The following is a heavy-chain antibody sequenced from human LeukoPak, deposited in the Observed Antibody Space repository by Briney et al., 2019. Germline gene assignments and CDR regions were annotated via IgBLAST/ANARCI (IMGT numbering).Heavy chain of an antibody. J-gene: IGHJ4*02. CDR2: INSDGSST. V-gene: IGHV3-74*01. CDR3: ASWEVPAVMPQDY. CDR1: GFTFSSYW. D-gene: IGHD2-2*01. Sequence: GGSLRLSCAVSGFTFSSYWMHWVRQAPGKWLVWVSRINSDGSSTSYADSVKGRFTISRDNAKNTLYLQMNSLRAEDTAVYYCASWEVPAVMPQDYWGQGTLVTVSS.